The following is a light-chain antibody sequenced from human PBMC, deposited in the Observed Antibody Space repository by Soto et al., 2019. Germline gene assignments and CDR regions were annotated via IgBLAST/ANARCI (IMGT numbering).Light chain of an antibody. Sequence: QSALTQPASVSESPGQSITISCAGTSSDVGFYNYVSWYQQHPGKAPKLMIYDVDNRPSGVSNRFSGSKSGNTASLTISGLQAADEADYYCSSYTTSLTYVFGTGSKLTVL. J-gene: IGLJ1*01. CDR2: DVD. V-gene: IGLV2-14*03. CDR3: SSYTTSLTYV. CDR1: SSDVGFYNY.